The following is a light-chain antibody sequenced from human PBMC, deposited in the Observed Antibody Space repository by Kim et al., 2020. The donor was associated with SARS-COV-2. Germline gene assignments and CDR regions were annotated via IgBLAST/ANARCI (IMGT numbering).Light chain of an antibody. CDR2: DVT. V-gene: IGLV2-14*03. CDR3: SSYTSSSSRV. CDR1: SSDVGGYDY. J-gene: IGLJ3*02. Sequence: QSALTQPASVSGSPGQSITISCAGTSSDVGGYDYVSWYQQHPVKVPKLMIYDVTNRPSGVSNRFSGSKSGNTASLTISGLQAEDEADYYCSSYTSSSSRVFGGGTQLTVL.